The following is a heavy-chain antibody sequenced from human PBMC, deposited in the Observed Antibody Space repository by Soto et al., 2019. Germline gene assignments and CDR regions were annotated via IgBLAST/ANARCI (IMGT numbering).Heavy chain of an antibody. Sequence: QVQLVESGGGLVKPGGSLRLSCAASGFTFSDYYMSWIRQAPGKGLEWVSYISSSSSYTNYADSVKGRFTISRDNAKNSLYLQMNSLRAEDTAVYYCARVANYYEDQNWFDPWGQGTLVTVSS. CDR2: ISSSSSYT. V-gene: IGHV3-11*06. CDR3: ARVANYYEDQNWFDP. CDR1: GFTFSDYY. D-gene: IGHD3-22*01. J-gene: IGHJ5*02.